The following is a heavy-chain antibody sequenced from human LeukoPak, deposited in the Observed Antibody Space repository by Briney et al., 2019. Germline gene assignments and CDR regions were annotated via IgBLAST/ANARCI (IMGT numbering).Heavy chain of an antibody. CDR1: GGSISSHY. V-gene: IGHV4-59*11. CDR2: IYYSGST. J-gene: IGHJ4*02. CDR3: ARSSITGTSFDC. D-gene: IGHD1-7*01. Sequence: SETLSLTYTVSGGSISSHYWSWIRQPPGKGLEWIGYIYYSGSTNYNPSLKSRVTISVDTSKNQFSLKLSSVTAADTAVYYCARSSITGTSFDCWGQGTLVTVSS.